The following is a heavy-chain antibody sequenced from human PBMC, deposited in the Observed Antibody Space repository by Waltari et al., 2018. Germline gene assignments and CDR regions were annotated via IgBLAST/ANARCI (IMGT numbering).Heavy chain of an antibody. CDR2: IYYSGGT. Sequence: QVQLQESGPGLVKPSETLSLTCTVSGGSISSYYWSWIRQPPGKGLEWIGYIYYSGGTNYNPSLKSRVTISVDTSKNQFSLKLSSVTAADTAVYYCARTRGTTGTTTILPYYFDYWGQGTLVTVSS. CDR1: GGSISSYY. D-gene: IGHD1-1*01. CDR3: ARTRGTTGTTTILPYYFDY. V-gene: IGHV4-59*01. J-gene: IGHJ4*02.